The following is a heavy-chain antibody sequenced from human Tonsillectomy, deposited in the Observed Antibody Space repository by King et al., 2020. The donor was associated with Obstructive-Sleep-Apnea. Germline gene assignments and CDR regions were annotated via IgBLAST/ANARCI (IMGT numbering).Heavy chain of an antibody. CDR2: ISFDGSKE. Sequence: VQLVESGGGAVQPGRSLRLSCAASGFTFSNYGMHWVRQAPGKGLEWVAVISFDGSKERYADTWKGRFTISRDNPKNTLHLQMNGLRAEDTAVYYCAKEASGWHHFDNWGLGTLVTVSS. V-gene: IGHV3-30*18. J-gene: IGHJ4*02. CDR3: AKEASGWHHFDN. CDR1: GFTFSNYG. D-gene: IGHD6-19*01.